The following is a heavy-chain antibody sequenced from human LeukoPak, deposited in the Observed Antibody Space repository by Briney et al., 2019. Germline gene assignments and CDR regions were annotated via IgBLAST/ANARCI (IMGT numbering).Heavy chain of an antibody. CDR3: AMTRQQLEFVFDY. Sequence: GASVKVSYKASGYTFTGYYMHWVRQAPGQGLEWMGRINPNSGGTNYAQKFQGRVTMTRDTSISTAYMELSRLRSDDTAVYYCAMTRQQLEFVFDYWGQGTLVTVSS. J-gene: IGHJ4*02. V-gene: IGHV1-2*06. CDR2: INPNSGGT. CDR1: GYTFTGYY. D-gene: IGHD6-13*01.